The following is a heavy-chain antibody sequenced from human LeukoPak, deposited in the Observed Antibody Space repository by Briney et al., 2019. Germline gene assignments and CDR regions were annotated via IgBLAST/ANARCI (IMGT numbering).Heavy chain of an antibody. D-gene: IGHD5-12*01. CDR3: ATVPRALGAYSGYGSPSYYYYYMDV. CDR2: FDPEDGET. J-gene: IGHJ6*03. Sequence: ASVKVSCKVSGYTLTELSMHWVRQAPGKGLEWMGGFDPEDGETIYAQKFQGRVTMTEDTSTDTAFMELSSLRSEDTAVYYCATVPRALGAYSGYGSPSYYYYYMDVWGKGTTVTVSS. CDR1: GYTLTELS. V-gene: IGHV1-24*01.